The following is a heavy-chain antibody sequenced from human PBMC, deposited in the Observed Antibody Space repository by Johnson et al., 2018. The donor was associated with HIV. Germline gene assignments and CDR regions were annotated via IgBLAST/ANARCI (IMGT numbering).Heavy chain of an antibody. J-gene: IGHJ3*02. V-gene: IGHV3-66*03. CDR3: ARLPSGYSRDEFNI. Sequence: EVHLVESGGGLIQPGGSLRLSCAASGFTVSSNYMSWVRQAPGKGLEWVSVIYSGGSNYYADPVRGRFTISRDNSKNTLYVQMNSLRAEDTAVYFCARLPSGYSRDEFNIWGQGTMVTVSS. CDR1: GFTVSSNY. D-gene: IGHD6-13*01. CDR2: IYSGGSN.